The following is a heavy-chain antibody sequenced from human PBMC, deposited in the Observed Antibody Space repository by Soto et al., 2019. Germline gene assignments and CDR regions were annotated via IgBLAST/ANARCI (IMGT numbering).Heavy chain of an antibody. D-gene: IGHD6-19*01. J-gene: IGHJ4*02. CDR2: AYHNELA. CDR3: ARDAAVPGESDRFDY. Sequence: SETLSLTCAVSGDSVTSNVRWSWVRQPPGRRLEWIGEAYHNELADYNPSLKSRVTMSVDTYKTEFSVKLDSLTAADKDIYYCARDAAVPGESDRFDYWGQGTLVTVSS. V-gene: IGHV4-4*02. CDR1: GDSVTSNVR.